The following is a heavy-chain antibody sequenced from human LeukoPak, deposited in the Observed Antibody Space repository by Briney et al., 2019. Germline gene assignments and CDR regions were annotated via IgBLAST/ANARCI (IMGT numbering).Heavy chain of an antibody. CDR2: INHSGST. CDR3: ARGNSYGYIRFDY. V-gene: IGHV4-34*01. D-gene: IGHD5-18*01. CDR1: GGSFSGYY. J-gene: IGHJ4*02. Sequence: PSETLSPTCAVYGGSFSGYYWSWIRQPPGKGLEWIGEINHSGSTNYNPSLKSRVTISVDTSKNQFSLKLSSVTAADTAVYYCARGNSYGYIRFDYWGQGTLVTVSS.